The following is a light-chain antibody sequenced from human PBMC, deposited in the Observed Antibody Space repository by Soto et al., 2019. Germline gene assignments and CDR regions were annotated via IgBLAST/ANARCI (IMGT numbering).Light chain of an antibody. CDR2: GAS. CDR1: QSVRDN. J-gene: IGKJ4*01. V-gene: IGKV3-15*01. Sequence: EIVMTQSPATLSVSPGERATLSCRTGQSVRDNLAWYQQKPGQAPRLLIYGASTRATGIPARFSGSGSGTEFTLTIGSLQSEDFVVYYCQQYDNWPLTFGGGTKVEIK. CDR3: QQYDNWPLT.